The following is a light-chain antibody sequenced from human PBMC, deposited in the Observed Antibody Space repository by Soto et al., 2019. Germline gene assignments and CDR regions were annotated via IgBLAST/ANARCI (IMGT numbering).Light chain of an antibody. CDR3: MGALQSPPT. V-gene: IGKV2-28*01. Sequence: DIVMTQSPVSLPVTPGEPASISCRSSQSLLHSNGYNYLDWYLQKPGHSPQLLIYLGSNRASGVPDRFSASASGTDFTLTISRVEAEDVGVYYCMGALQSPPTFGQGTKV. J-gene: IGKJ1*01. CDR2: LGS. CDR1: QSLLHSNGYNY.